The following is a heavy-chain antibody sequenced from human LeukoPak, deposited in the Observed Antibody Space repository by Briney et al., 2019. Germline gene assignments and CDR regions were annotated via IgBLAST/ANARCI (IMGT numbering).Heavy chain of an antibody. Sequence: GGSLRLSCAASGFTFSNYWMYWVRHAPGKGLVWVSRINSDGSSTIYADSVKGRFTISRDNAKSTLYLQMNSLRAEDTAVYYCVRIRSGHNYDYWGQGTLVTVSS. D-gene: IGHD3-22*01. CDR2: INSDGSST. CDR3: VRIRSGHNYDY. CDR1: GFTFSNYW. V-gene: IGHV3-74*01. J-gene: IGHJ4*02.